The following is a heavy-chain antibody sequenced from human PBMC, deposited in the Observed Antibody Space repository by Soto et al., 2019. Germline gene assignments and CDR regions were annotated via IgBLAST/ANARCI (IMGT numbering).Heavy chain of an antibody. J-gene: IGHJ6*02. CDR1: GGSISSYF. V-gene: IGHV4-59*12. Sequence: SETLSLTCTVSGGSISSYFWSWIRQPPGKGLEWIGYIYYSGSTYYNPSLKSRVTISVDTSKNQFSLKLSSVTAADTAVYYCARGSDIVAVYGMDVWGQGTTVTVSS. D-gene: IGHD5-12*01. CDR3: ARGSDIVAVYGMDV. CDR2: IYYSGST.